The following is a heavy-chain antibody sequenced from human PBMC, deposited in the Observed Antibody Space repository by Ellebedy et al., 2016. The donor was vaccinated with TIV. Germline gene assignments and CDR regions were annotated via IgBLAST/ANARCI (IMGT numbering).Heavy chain of an antibody. D-gene: IGHD6-19*01. CDR2: IYPCDSDT. CDR3: VRLSRQWLVYAMDV. Sequence: GESLKISXKGSGYSFTSYWNGWVRQMPGKGLEWMGIIYPCDSDTRYSPSFQGQVTISADKSISTAYLQWSSLKAPDTAMYYSVRLSRQWLVYAMDVWGPGTTVTVSS. J-gene: IGHJ6*02. CDR1: GYSFTSYW. V-gene: IGHV5-51*01.